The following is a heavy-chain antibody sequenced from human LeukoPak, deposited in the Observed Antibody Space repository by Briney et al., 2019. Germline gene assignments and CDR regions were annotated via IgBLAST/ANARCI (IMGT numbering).Heavy chain of an antibody. J-gene: IGHJ6*03. Sequence: PSETLSLTCTVSGGSISSGDYYWSWIRQPAGKGLEWIGRIYTSGSTNYNPSLKSRVTISVDTSKNQFSLKLSSVTAADTAVYYCARDREIVATIKSYYYYYYMDVWGKGTTVTVSS. CDR2: IYTSGST. CDR1: GGSISSGDYY. V-gene: IGHV4-61*02. D-gene: IGHD5-12*01. CDR3: ARDREIVATIKSYYYYYYMDV.